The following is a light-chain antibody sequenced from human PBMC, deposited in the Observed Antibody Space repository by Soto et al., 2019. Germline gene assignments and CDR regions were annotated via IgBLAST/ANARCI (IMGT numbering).Light chain of an antibody. J-gene: IGKJ4*01. CDR2: AAS. V-gene: IGKV1-39*01. CDR1: QSISSY. CDR3: QQSYRTPPT. Sequence: DIQMTQSPSSLSASVGDRVTITCRASQSISSYLNWYQQKPAKAPQLLIYAASSLQSGVPSRCSGSGSGSYFTLTISSLQPADFATYYCQQSYRTPPTFGGGTKVEI.